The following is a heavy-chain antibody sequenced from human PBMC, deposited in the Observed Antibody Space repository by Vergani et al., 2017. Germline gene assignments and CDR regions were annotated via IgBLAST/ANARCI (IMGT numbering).Heavy chain of an antibody. Sequence: VQLVESGGGLVQPGGSLRLSCAAPGFSVSDKYMGWVRQAPGKGLEWVSILYVVGTSDYAYSVKGRFTVSRDISKNTLHLQLNSLRVEDTAVYFCSYGMDFWGQGTTVTVSS. CDR2: LYVVGTS. CDR1: GFSVSDKY. V-gene: IGHV3-66*01. J-gene: IGHJ6*02. CDR3: SYGMDF.